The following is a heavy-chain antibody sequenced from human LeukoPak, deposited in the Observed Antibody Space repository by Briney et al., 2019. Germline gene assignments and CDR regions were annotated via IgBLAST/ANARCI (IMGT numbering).Heavy chain of an antibody. Sequence: GGSLRLSCAASGFTVSSNYMSWVRQAPGKGLEWVSVIYSGGSTYYADSVKGRFTISRDDSKNTLYLQVNSLRAEDTAVHYCAGSGSYETFDYWGQGTLVTVSS. CDR2: IYSGGST. J-gene: IGHJ4*02. V-gene: IGHV3-53*01. CDR1: GFTVSSNY. D-gene: IGHD3-10*01. CDR3: AGSGSYETFDY.